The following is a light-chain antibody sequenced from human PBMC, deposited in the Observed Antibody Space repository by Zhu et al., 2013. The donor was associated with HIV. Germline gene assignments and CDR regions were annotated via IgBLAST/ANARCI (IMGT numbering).Light chain of an antibody. CDR1: SSDVGGYNL. J-gene: IGLJ3*02. CDR2: EVT. CDR3: GTWNNRLNVWV. V-gene: IGLV2-18*02. Sequence: QSALTQPPSVSGSPGQSVTISCTGTSSDVGGYNLVSWYQQSPGTAPKLMIYEVTNRPSGVPDRFSGSKSGNTASLTISGLQAEDEADYYCGTWNNRLNVWVFGGGTKVTVL.